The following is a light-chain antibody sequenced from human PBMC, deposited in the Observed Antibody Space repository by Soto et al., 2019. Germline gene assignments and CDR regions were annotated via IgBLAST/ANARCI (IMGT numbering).Light chain of an antibody. CDR3: ATWDDSLSGVV. Sequence: QSVLTQPPSASGTPGQRVTIACSGSSSNIGVNYVYWYQQLPGTAPKLVIYTNNQRPSGVPDRFSGSQSGTSASLAISGLPSEDEADYHCATWDDSLSGVVFGGGTKLALL. CDR2: TNN. V-gene: IGLV1-47*01. CDR1: SSNIGVNY. J-gene: IGLJ2*01.